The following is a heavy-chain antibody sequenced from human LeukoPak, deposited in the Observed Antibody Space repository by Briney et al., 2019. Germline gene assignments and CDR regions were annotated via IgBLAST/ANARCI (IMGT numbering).Heavy chain of an antibody. CDR1: GYTLTELS. V-gene: IGHV1-24*01. J-gene: IGHJ3*02. D-gene: IGHD1-26*01. CDR2: FDPEDGET. CDR3: ATVDGIVGATDGHDAFDI. Sequence: ASVKVSCKVSGYTLTELSMHWVRQAPGKGLEWMGGFDPEDGETIYAQKFQGRVIMTEDTSTDTAYMELSSLRSEDTAVYYRATVDGIVGATDGHDAFDIWGQGTMVTVSS.